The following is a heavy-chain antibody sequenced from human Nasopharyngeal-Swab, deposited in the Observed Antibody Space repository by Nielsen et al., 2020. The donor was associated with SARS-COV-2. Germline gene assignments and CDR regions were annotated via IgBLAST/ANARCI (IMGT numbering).Heavy chain of an antibody. D-gene: IGHD3-22*01. V-gene: IGHV4-30-2*01. J-gene: IGHJ3*02. CDR3: ARFDSSGYPDAFDI. CDR2: IYHSGST. Sequence: TLSLTCAVSGGSISSGGYSWSWIRQPPGKGLEWIWYIYHSGSTYYNPSLKSRVTISVDRSKNQFSLKLSSVTAADTAVYYCARFDSSGYPDAFDIWGQGTMVTVSS. CDR1: GGSISSGGYS.